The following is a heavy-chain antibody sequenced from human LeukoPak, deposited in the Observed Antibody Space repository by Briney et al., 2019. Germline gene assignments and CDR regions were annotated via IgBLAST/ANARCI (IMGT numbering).Heavy chain of an antibody. CDR1: GYTFTSHG. CDR3: AKDLGIGSYLDVLDI. D-gene: IGHD3-10*01. CDR2: INAHNSNT. V-gene: IGHV1-18*01. J-gene: IGHJ3*02. Sequence: GAAVKVSCKASGYTFTSHGINWVRQAPGQGLEWRGWINAHNSNTNYAPKFQGRVTMTTDTSTNTAYMELRSLRSDDTAMYYCAKDLGIGSYLDVLDIWGQGTMVTVSS.